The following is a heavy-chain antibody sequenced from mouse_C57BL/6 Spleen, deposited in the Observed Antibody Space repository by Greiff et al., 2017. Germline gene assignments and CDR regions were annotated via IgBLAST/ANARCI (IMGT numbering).Heavy chain of an antibody. V-gene: IGHV1-66*01. J-gene: IGHJ2*01. CDR2: IYPGRGNT. Sequence: QVHVKQSGPELVKPGASVKISCKASGYSFTSYYIHWVKQRPGQGLEWIGWIYPGRGNTKYNEKFKGKATLTADTSSSTAYMQLSSLTSEDSAVYYCARGGVSFDYWGQGTTLTVSS. CDR1: GYSFTSYY. CDR3: ARGGVSFDY.